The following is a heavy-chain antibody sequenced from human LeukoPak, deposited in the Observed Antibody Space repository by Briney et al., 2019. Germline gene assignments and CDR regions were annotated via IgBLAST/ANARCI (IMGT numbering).Heavy chain of an antibody. CDR2: INPNSGGT. D-gene: IGHD3-22*01. CDR1: GYTFNGYY. Sequence: ASVKVSCKSSGYTFNGYYMHWVRQAPGQGLEWMGWINPNSGGTNYAQKFQGRVTMTRDTSISTAYMELSRLRSDDTAVYYCARSSYYYDSSGYYLSGWFDPWGQGTLVTVSS. CDR3: ARSSYYYDSSGYYLSGWFDP. V-gene: IGHV1-2*02. J-gene: IGHJ5*02.